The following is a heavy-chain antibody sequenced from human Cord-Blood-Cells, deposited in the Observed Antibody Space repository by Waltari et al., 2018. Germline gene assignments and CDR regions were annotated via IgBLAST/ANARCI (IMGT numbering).Heavy chain of an antibody. CDR3: ATTGNYDAFDI. D-gene: IGHD1-7*01. V-gene: IGHV3-7*01. CDR2: IKQDGSEK. Sequence: EVQLVESGGGLVQPGGSLRLSCAASGFTFSTYWMTCVRQAPGKGLEWVANIKQDGSEKYYVDSVKGRFTISRDNAKNSLYLQMNSLRAEDTAVYYCATTGNYDAFDIWGQGTMVTVSS. J-gene: IGHJ3*02. CDR1: GFTFSTYW.